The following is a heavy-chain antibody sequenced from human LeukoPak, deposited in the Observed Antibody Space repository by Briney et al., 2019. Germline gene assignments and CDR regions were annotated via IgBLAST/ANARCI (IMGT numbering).Heavy chain of an antibody. Sequence: SVKVSCKASGGTFGSYEISWVRQAPGQGLERMGGIIPMFGTAKYAQKFQGRVTITADKSTSTAYMELSSLRSEDTAVYYCASGTTDIVVVPATLRNYYFDYWGQGALVTVSS. D-gene: IGHD2-2*01. CDR1: GGTFGSYE. CDR2: IIPMFGTA. CDR3: ASGTTDIVVVPATLRNYYFDY. J-gene: IGHJ4*02. V-gene: IGHV1-69*06.